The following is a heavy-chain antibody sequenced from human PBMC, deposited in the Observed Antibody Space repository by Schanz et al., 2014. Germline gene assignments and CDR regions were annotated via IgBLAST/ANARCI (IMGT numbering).Heavy chain of an antibody. V-gene: IGHV3-21*01. CDR2: ISNGGGYI. D-gene: IGHD2-8*01. J-gene: IGHJ5*02. CDR1: GFTFSYYN. CDR3: ARERDAGCYDA. Sequence: EVQLVESGGGLVKPGGSLRLSCAASGFTFSYYNMKWARQAPGEGLELVSSISNGGGYIYYADAVKGLFTITRDNAKNSEYLQMHSLRAEHTALYCCARERDAGCYDAWGQGTLVTVSS.